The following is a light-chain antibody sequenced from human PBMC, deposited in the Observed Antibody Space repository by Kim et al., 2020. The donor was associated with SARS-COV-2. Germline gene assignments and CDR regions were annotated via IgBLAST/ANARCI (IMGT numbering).Light chain of an antibody. J-gene: IGLJ3*02. CDR1: NRNNSSNT. CDR3: AAWEDSLGGAV. Sequence: GQRVTTTCSTRNRNNSSNTVYCYQQLPGTAPTVLIYRNNQRPSGVPDRLSASTSGASASLPTSGLRSDDEATYYCAAWEDSLGGAVFGGGTKLTVL. CDR2: RNN. V-gene: IGLV1-47*01.